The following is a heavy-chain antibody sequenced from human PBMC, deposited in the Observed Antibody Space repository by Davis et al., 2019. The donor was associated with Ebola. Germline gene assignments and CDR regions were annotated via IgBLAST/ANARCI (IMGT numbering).Heavy chain of an antibody. Sequence: PGGSLRLSCKGSGYSFTSYWIGWVRQMPGKGLEWMGIIYPGDSDTRYSPSFQGQVTISADKSISTAYLQWSSLKASDTAMYYCARLSSSCLYGMDVWGQGTTVTVSS. V-gene: IGHV5-51*01. J-gene: IGHJ6*02. CDR3: ARLSSSCLYGMDV. CDR1: GYSFTSYW. CDR2: IYPGDSDT. D-gene: IGHD6-13*01.